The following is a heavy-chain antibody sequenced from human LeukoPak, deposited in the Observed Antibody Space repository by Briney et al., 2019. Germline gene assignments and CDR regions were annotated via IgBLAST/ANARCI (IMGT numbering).Heavy chain of an antibody. D-gene: IGHD3-22*01. CDR1: GGSINNYY. J-gene: IGHJ4*02. CDR3: ARHRGSGYPYFDY. Sequence: KPSETLSLTCTVSGGSINNYYWSWIRQPAGKGLEWIGYIYYTGSTNYNPSLKSRVTISVDTSKSHFSLKMSTLTAADTAVYYCARHRGSGYPYFDYWGQGTLVTVSS. CDR2: IYYTGST. V-gene: IGHV4-59*01.